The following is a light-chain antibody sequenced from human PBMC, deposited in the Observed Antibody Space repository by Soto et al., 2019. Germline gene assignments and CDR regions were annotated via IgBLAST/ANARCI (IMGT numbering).Light chain of an antibody. V-gene: IGKV1-12*01. Sequence: DIQMTQSPSSVSASVGDRVTITCRASQDISSWLAWYQQKPGKAPKLLIYAASSLQSGVQSRFSCSGSGTDFTLTISSLQPEDFASYYCQQATCFPLFTFGPGTKVDIK. CDR2: AAS. J-gene: IGKJ3*01. CDR1: QDISSW. CDR3: QQATCFPLFT.